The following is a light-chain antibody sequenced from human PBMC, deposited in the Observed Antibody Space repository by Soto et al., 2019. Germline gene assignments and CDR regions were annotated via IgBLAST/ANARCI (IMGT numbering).Light chain of an antibody. Sequence: QSALTQPPSASGSPGQSVTISCTGTSSDVGGYNYVSWYQQHPGEAPKLMIYEVSERPSGVPDRFSGSKSSNTASLTVSGLQAEDEADYYRSSYAGSNNFVFGTGTKVTVL. CDR3: SSYAGSNNFV. V-gene: IGLV2-8*01. J-gene: IGLJ1*01. CDR2: EVS. CDR1: SSDVGGYNY.